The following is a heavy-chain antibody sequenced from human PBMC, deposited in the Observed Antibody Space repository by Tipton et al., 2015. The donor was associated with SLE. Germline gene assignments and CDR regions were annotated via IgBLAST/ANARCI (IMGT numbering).Heavy chain of an antibody. V-gene: IGHV3-21*03. CDR2: ISSSGTYI. D-gene: IGHD4-11*01. CDR1: GFTFSNYT. Sequence: SLRLSCAASGFTFSNYTMNWVRQAPGKGLEWVSSISSSGTYIYYADSVRGRFTISRDNAENSLSVQMNSLRAEDTGLYFCARAPVDLPHYSNVDHRGQGTLVTVSS. CDR3: ARAPVDLPHYSNVDH. J-gene: IGHJ5*02.